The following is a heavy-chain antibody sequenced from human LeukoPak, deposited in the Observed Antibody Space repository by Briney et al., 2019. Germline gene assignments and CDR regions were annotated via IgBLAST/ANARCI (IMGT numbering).Heavy chain of an antibody. D-gene: IGHD3-16*02. V-gene: IGHV4-39*01. J-gene: IGHJ4*02. CDR3: ARHSYDYVWGSYRPFDY. Sequence: SETLSLTCTVSGGSISSSSYYWGWIRQPPGKGLEWIGSIYYSGSTYYNPSLKSRVTISVDTSKNQFSMKLSSVTAADTAVYYCARHSYDYVWGSYRPFDYWGQGTLVTVSS. CDR1: GGSISSSSYY. CDR2: IYYSGST.